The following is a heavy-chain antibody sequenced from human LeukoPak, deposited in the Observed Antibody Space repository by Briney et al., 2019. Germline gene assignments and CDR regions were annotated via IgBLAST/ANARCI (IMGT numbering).Heavy chain of an antibody. CDR2: IKQDGSEK. V-gene: IGHV3-7*01. Sequence: PGGSLRLSCAASGFTFSSYWVSWVRQAPGKGLEWVANIKQDGSEKYYVDSVKGRFTISRDNAKKSLFLQMNSLRAEDTAVYYCARTGDYGSGRYFRPFDYWGQGTLVTVSS. CDR1: GFTFSSYW. D-gene: IGHD3-10*01. CDR3: ARTGDYGSGRYFRPFDY. J-gene: IGHJ4*02.